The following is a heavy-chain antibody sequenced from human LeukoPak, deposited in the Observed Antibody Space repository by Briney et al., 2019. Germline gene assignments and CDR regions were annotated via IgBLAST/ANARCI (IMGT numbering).Heavy chain of an antibody. J-gene: IGHJ4*02. V-gene: IGHV4-34*01. Sequence: SETLSLTCAVYGGSFSGYYWSWIRQPPGKGLEWIGEINHSGSTNYNPSLKSRVTISVDTSKNQFSLKLSSVTAADTAVYYCARLRYFDWDNFDYWGQGTLVTVSS. D-gene: IGHD3-9*01. CDR2: INHSGST. CDR1: GGSFSGYY. CDR3: ARLRYFDWDNFDY.